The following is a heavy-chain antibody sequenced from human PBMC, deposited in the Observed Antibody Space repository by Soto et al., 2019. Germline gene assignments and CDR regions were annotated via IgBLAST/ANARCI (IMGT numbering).Heavy chain of an antibody. CDR2: ISYDGSNK. D-gene: IGHD6-6*01. Sequence: GGSLRLSFAASGFTFSSYAMHLFRQAPGKGLEWVAVISYDGSNKYYADSVKGRFTISRDNSKSTLYLQMNSLRAEDTAVYYCARQFSSSFLFDYWGQGTLVTVSS. CDR3: ARQFSSSFLFDY. J-gene: IGHJ4*02. CDR1: GFTFSSYA. V-gene: IGHV3-30-3*01.